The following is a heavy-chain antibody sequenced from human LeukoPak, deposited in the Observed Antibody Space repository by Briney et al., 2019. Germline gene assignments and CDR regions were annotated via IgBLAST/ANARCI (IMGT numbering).Heavy chain of an antibody. CDR3: ARSGSYAYNWFDP. D-gene: IGHD1-26*01. V-gene: IGHV4-61*01. J-gene: IGHJ5*02. Sequence: PSGTLSLTCTVSGGSVSSGSSYWNWIRQPPGKGLEWIGYMYYSGNTNYKYSLKSRVTISVDTSKNQFSLKLSSVTAADTAVYYCARSGSYAYNWFDPWGQGTLVTVSS. CDR2: MYYSGNT. CDR1: GGSVSSGSSY.